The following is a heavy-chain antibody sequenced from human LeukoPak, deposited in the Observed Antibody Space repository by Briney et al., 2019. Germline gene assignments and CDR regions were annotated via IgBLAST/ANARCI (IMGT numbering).Heavy chain of an antibody. Sequence: TLSLTCAVSGGSISSGGYSWSWIRQPPGKGLEWIGYIYHSGSTYYNPSLKSRVTISVDRSKNQFSLKLSSVTAADTAVYYCARDLYGDFWSGYQDLNWFDPWGQGTLVTVSS. J-gene: IGHJ5*02. CDR2: IYHSGST. V-gene: IGHV4-30-2*01. CDR1: GGSISSGGYS. D-gene: IGHD3-3*01. CDR3: ARDLYGDFWSGYQDLNWFDP.